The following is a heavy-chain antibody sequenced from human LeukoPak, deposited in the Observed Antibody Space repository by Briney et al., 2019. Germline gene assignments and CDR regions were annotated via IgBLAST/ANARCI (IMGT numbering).Heavy chain of an antibody. V-gene: IGHV4-39*07. J-gene: IGHJ4*02. CDR2: INHSGST. Sequence: SETLSLTCTVSGGSISSSSYYWSWIRQPPGKGLEWIGEINHSGSTNYNPSLKSRVTISVDTSKNQFSLKLSSVTAADTAVYYCARAGGYSYGYGLRYFDYWGQGTLVTVSS. CDR1: GGSISSSSYY. D-gene: IGHD5-18*01. CDR3: ARAGGYSYGYGLRYFDY.